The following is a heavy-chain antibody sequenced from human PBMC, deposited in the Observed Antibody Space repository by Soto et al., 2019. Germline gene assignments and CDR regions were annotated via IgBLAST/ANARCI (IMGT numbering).Heavy chain of an antibody. CDR2: ISSNGGST. J-gene: IGHJ4*02. V-gene: IGHV3-64*01. CDR1: GFTFSSYA. D-gene: IGHD3-22*01. CDR3: ARANYYDSSGYDH. Sequence: GGSLRLSCAASGFTFSSYAMHWVRQAPGNGFEYVSAISSNGGSTYYANSVKGRFTISRDNSKNTLYLQMGSLRAEDMAVYYCARANYYDSSGYDHWGQGTLVTVSS.